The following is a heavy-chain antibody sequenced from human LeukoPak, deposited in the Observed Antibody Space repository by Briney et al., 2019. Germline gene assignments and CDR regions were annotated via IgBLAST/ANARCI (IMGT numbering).Heavy chain of an antibody. D-gene: IGHD3-22*01. V-gene: IGHV3-23*01. CDR1: GFTFSSYA. Sequence: GGSLRLSCAASGFTFSSYAMSWVRQAPGKGLEWVSAISGSGGSTYYADSVKGRFTISRDNSKNTLYLQMNSLRAEDTAVYYCAKDKGDTYYYDSSGYYNYWGQGTLVTVSS. CDR3: AKDKGDTYYYDSSGYYNY. J-gene: IGHJ4*02. CDR2: ISGSGGST.